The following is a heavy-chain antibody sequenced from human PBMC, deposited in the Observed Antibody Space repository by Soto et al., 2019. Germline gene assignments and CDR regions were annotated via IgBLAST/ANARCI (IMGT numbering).Heavy chain of an antibody. CDR1: RYIFTNYG. CDR2: ITTYNGNT. Sequence: QVQLVQSGVEVREPGASVKVSCKAVRYIFTNYGVSWVRRASGQGLEWMGWITTYNGNTEYAQKLQGRVTMTTDASTSTAYMELGSLRSDETAIYYCARALTGYGMDVWGQGTTVTVSS. V-gene: IGHV1-18*01. CDR3: ARALTGYGMDV. J-gene: IGHJ6*02.